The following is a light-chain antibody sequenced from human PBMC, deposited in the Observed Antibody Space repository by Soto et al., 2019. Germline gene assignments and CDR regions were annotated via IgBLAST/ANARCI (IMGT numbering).Light chain of an antibody. J-gene: IGKJ1*01. CDR1: QTISSW. CDR3: QQYNTYRA. Sequence: DIEMTQSPSTLSASVGDRVTITCRASQTISSWLAWHQQKPGKAPKLLIYKASTSESGVPSRFSGSGSGTEFTITIRSLQPDDFATYYCQQYNTYRAFGQGTKVDIK. V-gene: IGKV1-5*03. CDR2: KAS.